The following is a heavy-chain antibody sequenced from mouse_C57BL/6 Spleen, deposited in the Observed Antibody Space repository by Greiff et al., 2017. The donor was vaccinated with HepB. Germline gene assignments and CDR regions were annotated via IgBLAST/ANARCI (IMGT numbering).Heavy chain of an antibody. Sequence: QVQLQQPGAELVKPGASVQMSCKASGYTFTSYWITWVKQRPGQGLEWIGDNYPGSGSTNYNEKFKGKATLTVDTSSSTAYMQLSSLTSEDSAVYYCARGLLLIAMDYWGQGTSATVSP. D-gene: IGHD2-1*01. CDR2: NYPGSGST. J-gene: IGHJ4*01. V-gene: IGHV1-55*01. CDR1: GYTFTSYW. CDR3: ARGLLLIAMDY.